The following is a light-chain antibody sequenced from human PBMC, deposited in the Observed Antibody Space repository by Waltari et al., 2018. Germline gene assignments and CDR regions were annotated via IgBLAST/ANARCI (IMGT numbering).Light chain of an antibody. CDR3: QASDSSTVV. Sequence: CWYEQTPVQSPLLVNDHASERPSGIPERFSGSNSGNTATLTISWTQAMDEADYCGQASDSSTVVFGGGTKLTVL. CDR2: HAS. J-gene: IGLJ2*01. V-gene: IGLV3-1*01.